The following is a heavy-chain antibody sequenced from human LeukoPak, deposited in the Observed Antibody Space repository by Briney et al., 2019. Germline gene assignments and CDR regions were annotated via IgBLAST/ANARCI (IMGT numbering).Heavy chain of an antibody. CDR2: IDPSDSYT. J-gene: IGHJ3*02. V-gene: IGHV5-10-1*01. Sequence: GESLKISCKGSGYRFTSYWISWVRQMPGKGLEWMGRIDPSDSYTNYSPSFQGHLTISADKSISTAYLQWSSLKASDTAMYYCARHQLLGPCFKGVCSDAFDIWGQGTMVSVSS. CDR3: ARHQLLGPCFKGVCSDAFDI. D-gene: IGHD2-8*01. CDR1: GYRFTSYW.